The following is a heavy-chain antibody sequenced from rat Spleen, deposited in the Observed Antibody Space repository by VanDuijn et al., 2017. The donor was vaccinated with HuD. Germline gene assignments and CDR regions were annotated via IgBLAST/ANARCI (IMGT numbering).Heavy chain of an antibody. V-gene: IGHV5S13*01. CDR2: ISSGGGGT. Sequence: EVQLVESGGGLVQPGRSLKLSCAASGFTFSSFPMAWVRQAPKKGLEWVASISSGGGGTYYPDSVKGRFTISRDNAKNTQYLQMDSLRSEDTATYYCARLRDDRLMYTTDYWDFDYWGQGVMVTVSS. CDR1: GFTFSSFP. J-gene: IGHJ2*01. D-gene: IGHD1-6*01. CDR3: ARLRDDRLMYTTDYWDFDY.